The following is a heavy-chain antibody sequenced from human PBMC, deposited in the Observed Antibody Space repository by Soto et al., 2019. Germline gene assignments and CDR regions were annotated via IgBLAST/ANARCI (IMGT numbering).Heavy chain of an antibody. CDR2: ISYDEINK. CDR1: GFTFSSYG. CDR3: AKSVYNWNDGFFYY. Sequence: GGSLRLSCAASGFTFSSYGMHWVRQAPGKGLEWVAIISYDEINKYYADSVKGRFTISRDNSKNTLYLQMNSLRSEDTAVYYCAKSVYNWNDGFFYYWGQGTLVTVAS. D-gene: IGHD1-1*01. J-gene: IGHJ4*02. V-gene: IGHV3-30*18.